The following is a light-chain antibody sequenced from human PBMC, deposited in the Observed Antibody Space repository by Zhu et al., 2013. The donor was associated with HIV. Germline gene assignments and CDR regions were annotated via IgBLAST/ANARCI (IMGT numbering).Light chain of an antibody. CDR3: QQFYSYPLT. J-gene: IGKJ4*01. V-gene: IGKV1-8*01. Sequence: AIRMTQSPSSFSASTGDRVTITCRASQGIRSYLAWYQQKPGKAPKLLIYAASTLQSGVPSRFSGSGSGTDFTLTISSLQSEDFATYYCQQFYSYPLTFGGGTKVEIK. CDR2: AAS. CDR1: QGIRSY.